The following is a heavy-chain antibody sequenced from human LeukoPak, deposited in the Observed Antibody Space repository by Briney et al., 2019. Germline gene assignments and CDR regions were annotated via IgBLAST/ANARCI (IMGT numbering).Heavy chain of an antibody. D-gene: IGHD7-27*01. V-gene: IGHV3-7*01. CDR2: IKEDGSQM. CDR3: ARDYNWGVDY. J-gene: IGHJ4*02. Sequence: GGSLRLSCTASGFTFSSYWMHWVRQAPGKGLEWVASIKEDGSQMYYVDSVKGRFTISRDNAKNSLYLQVNSLRAEDTAVYYCARDYNWGVDYWGQGTLVTVSS. CDR1: GFTFSSYW.